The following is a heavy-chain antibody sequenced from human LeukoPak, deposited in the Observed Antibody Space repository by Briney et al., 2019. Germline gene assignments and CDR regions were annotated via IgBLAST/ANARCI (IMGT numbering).Heavy chain of an antibody. Sequence: GGTLRLSCAASGFTFTIYGMIWVRQAPGKGLEWVSAISGSGGSTYYADSVKGRFTISRDNSKNTLYLQMNSLRAEDTAVYYCARGGSDLVADAFDIWGQGTMVTVSS. V-gene: IGHV3-23*01. J-gene: IGHJ3*02. D-gene: IGHD5-12*01. CDR2: ISGSGGST. CDR3: ARGGSDLVADAFDI. CDR1: GFTFTIYG.